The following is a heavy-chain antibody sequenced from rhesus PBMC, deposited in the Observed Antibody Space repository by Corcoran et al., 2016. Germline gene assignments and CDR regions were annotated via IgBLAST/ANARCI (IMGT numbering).Heavy chain of an antibody. CDR2: INGNSGST. V-gene: IGHV4-80*01. J-gene: IGHJ2*01. CDR3: ARAYSGSLYWYFDL. Sequence: QVQLQESGPGLVKPSETLSLTCAVSGGSFSSYWWSWIRQPPGKGLGWIGEINGNSGSTNDNPSLKSRITISKDASKSQFSLKLSSVTTADTAVYYCARAYSGSLYWYFDLWGPGTPITISS. CDR1: GGSFSSYW. D-gene: IGHD6-25*01.